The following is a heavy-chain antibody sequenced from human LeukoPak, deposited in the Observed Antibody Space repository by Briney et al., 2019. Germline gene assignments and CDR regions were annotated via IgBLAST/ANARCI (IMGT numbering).Heavy chain of an antibody. J-gene: IGHJ3*02. D-gene: IGHD3-3*01. Sequence: SETLSLTYTVSGYSISSGYHWGWIRQPPGRGLEWIGYIYYSGSTNYNPSLKSRVTMSLDTSKNQFSLKLISVTAADTALYYCARDLDYDVLAAFDIWGQGTLVTVSS. CDR3: ARDLDYDVLAAFDI. V-gene: IGHV4-61*01. CDR1: GYSISSGYH. CDR2: IYYSGST.